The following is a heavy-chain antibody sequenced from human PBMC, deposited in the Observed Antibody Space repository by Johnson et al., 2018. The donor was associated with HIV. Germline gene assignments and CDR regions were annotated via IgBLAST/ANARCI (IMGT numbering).Heavy chain of an antibody. CDR1: GFTFSSYA. V-gene: IGHV3-30-3*01. CDR2: ISYDGSNK. Sequence: QEQLVESGGGVVQPGRSLRLSCAASGFTFSSYAMHWVRQAPGKGLEWVAVISYDGSNKYYADSVQGRFTISRDNSKNTLYLQMNSLRAEDTAVYYCARGLAADAFDIWGQGTMVTVSS. CDR3: ARGLAADAFDI. D-gene: IGHD6-13*01. J-gene: IGHJ3*02.